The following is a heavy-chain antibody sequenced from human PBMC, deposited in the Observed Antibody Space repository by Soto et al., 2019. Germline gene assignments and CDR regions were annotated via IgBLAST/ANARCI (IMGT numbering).Heavy chain of an antibody. CDR3: ARDIPMIVVVTPWYYGMDV. D-gene: IGHD3-22*01. CDR2: ISAYNGDT. J-gene: IGHJ6*02. V-gene: IGHV1-18*01. Sequence: GASVKVSCKASGYTFTSYGISWVRQAPGQGLEWMGWISAYNGDTNYAQKLQGRVTMTTDTSTSTAYMELRSLRSDDTAVYYCARDIPMIVVVTPWYYGMDVWGQGTMVTVSS. CDR1: GYTFTSYG.